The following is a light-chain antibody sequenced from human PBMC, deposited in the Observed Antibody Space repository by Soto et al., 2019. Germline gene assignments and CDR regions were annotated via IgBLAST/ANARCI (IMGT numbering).Light chain of an antibody. J-gene: IGLJ2*01. CDR3: QSYDRNNVNVV. Sequence: QSALTQPPSASGSPGQSVTISCTGTSSDVGAYKYVSWYQQHPGKAPKLMIYAVSERPSGVPDRFSGSKSGNTASLTVSGLQAEDEADYYCQSYDRNNVNVVFGGGTKVTVL. V-gene: IGLV2-8*01. CDR2: AVS. CDR1: SSDVGAYKY.